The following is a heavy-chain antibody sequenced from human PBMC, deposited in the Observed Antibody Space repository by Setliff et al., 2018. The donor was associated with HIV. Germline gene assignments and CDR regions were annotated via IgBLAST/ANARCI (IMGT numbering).Heavy chain of an antibody. CDR2: IYSSGST. J-gene: IGHJ4*02. CDR1: GGSISSGSYY. D-gene: IGHD3-10*01. Sequence: SETLSLTCTVSGGSISSGSYYWSWIRQPAGKGLEWIGHIYSSGSTNYNPSLKSRVTISVDTSKNQFSLNLRSVTAADTAVYYCVREGVRRGLGSGSFRYRAYYFDQWGQGTLVTVSS. V-gene: IGHV4-61*09. CDR3: VREGVRRGLGSGSFRYRAYYFDQ.